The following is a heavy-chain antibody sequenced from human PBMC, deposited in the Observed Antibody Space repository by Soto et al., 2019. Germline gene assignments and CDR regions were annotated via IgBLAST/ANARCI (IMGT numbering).Heavy chain of an antibody. Sequence: QVQLEESGPGLAKPSGTLSLTCTVSGGSISSNNWWSWVRQPPGKGLEWIGEIYHSGSTNYNPSLKSRVSISVDTTKNQFSLRLRSVTAADTAVYYCARYIAASGTYYLDFWGQGTLVTVSS. D-gene: IGHD6-13*01. J-gene: IGHJ4*02. V-gene: IGHV4-4*02. CDR3: ARYIAASGTYYLDF. CDR2: IYHSGST. CDR1: GGSISSNNW.